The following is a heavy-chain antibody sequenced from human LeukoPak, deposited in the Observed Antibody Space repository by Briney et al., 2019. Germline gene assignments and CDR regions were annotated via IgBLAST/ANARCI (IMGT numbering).Heavy chain of an antibody. Sequence: SETLSLTCAVYGGSFSGYYWSWIRQPPGKGLEWIGEINHSGSTNYNSSLKSRVTISVDTSKNQFSLKLSSVTAADTAVYYCARGQVAGDSSGYYSSPDYWGQGTLVTVSS. D-gene: IGHD3-22*01. J-gene: IGHJ4*02. CDR2: INHSGST. CDR3: ARGQVAGDSSGYYSSPDY. CDR1: GGSFSGYY. V-gene: IGHV4-34*01.